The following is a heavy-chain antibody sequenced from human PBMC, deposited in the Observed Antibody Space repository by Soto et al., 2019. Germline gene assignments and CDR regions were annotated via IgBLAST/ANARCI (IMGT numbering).Heavy chain of an antibody. V-gene: IGHV3-23*01. CDR1: GFSFSTYA. D-gene: IGHD6-13*01. J-gene: IGHJ1*01. CDR3: AKDQAAAGTISRYFQH. Sequence: GGSLRLSCAAAGFSFSTYAMSWLRQAPGKGLEWVSGISGSGGTTYYADSVKGRFTISRDNSKNTLYLQVNSLRVEDTAVYYCAKDQAAAGTISRYFQHWGQGTLVTVSS. CDR2: ISGSGGTT.